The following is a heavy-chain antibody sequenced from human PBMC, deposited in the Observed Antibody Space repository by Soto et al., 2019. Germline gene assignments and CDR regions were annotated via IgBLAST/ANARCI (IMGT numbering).Heavy chain of an antibody. CDR2: ISGSGGST. CDR3: AKRIGRGVGVVHAFDI. V-gene: IGHV3-23*01. J-gene: IGHJ3*02. D-gene: IGHD3-10*01. Sequence: GGSLRLSCAASGFTFSSYAMSWVRQAPGKGLEWVSAISGSGGSTYYADSVKGRFNISRDNSKNTLYLQMNSLRAEDTAVYYCAKRIGRGVGVVHAFDIWGQGTMVTVSS. CDR1: GFTFSSYA.